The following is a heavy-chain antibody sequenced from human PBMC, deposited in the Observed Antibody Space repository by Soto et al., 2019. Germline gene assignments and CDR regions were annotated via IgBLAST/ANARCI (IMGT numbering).Heavy chain of an antibody. V-gene: IGHV1-8*01. CDR1: GYTFTSYD. CDR2: MNPNSGNT. D-gene: IGHD3-16*02. J-gene: IGHJ3*02. Sequence: ASVKVSCKASGYTFTSYDINWVRQATGQGLEWMGWMNPNSGNTGYAQKFQGRVTMTRNTSISTAYMELSSLRSEDTAVYYCAISAYDYIWGSYRRVIYRAFDIWGQGTMVTVSS. CDR3: AISAYDYIWGSYRRVIYRAFDI.